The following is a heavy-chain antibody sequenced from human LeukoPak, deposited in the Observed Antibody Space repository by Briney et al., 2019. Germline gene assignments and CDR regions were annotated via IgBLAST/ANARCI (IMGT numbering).Heavy chain of an antibody. V-gene: IGHV1-2*02. CDR1: GYTFTGYY. CDR3: ARAYCTNGVCYGIRFDY. Sequence: ASVKVSCKASGYTFTGYYMHWVRQAPGQGLEWMGWINPNSGGTNYAQKFQGRVTMTRDTSISTAYLELSRLRSDDTAVYYCARAYCTNGVCYGIRFDYWGQGTLVTVSS. J-gene: IGHJ4*02. D-gene: IGHD2-8*01. CDR2: INPNSGGT.